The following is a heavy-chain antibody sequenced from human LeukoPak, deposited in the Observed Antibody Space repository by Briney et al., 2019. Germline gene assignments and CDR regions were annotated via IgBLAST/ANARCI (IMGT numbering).Heavy chain of an antibody. D-gene: IGHD6-13*01. J-gene: IGHJ4*02. CDR2: IYYSGST. Sequence: SETLSLTCTVSGGSISSYYWSWIRQPPGKGLEWIGYIYYSGSTNYNPSLKSRVTISVDTSKNQFSLKLSSVTAADTAVYYCARRSASYSSSWYYFDYWGQGTLVTVSS. CDR1: GGSISSYY. V-gene: IGHV4-59*08. CDR3: ARRSASYSSSWYYFDY.